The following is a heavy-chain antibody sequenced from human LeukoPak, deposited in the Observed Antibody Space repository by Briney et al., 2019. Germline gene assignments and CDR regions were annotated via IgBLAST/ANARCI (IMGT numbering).Heavy chain of an antibody. Sequence: ASVKVSCKASGYTFTGYYIHWVRQAPGQGGEWMGWINPNSGGTKYAQKFQGRVTMTRDTSISTAYMELSSLTSDNTALYYCATDGAVAGTAYPEYWGQGTLVTVSS. CDR2: INPNSGGT. J-gene: IGHJ4*02. V-gene: IGHV1-2*02. D-gene: IGHD6-19*01. CDR1: GYTFTGYY. CDR3: ATDGAVAGTAYPEY.